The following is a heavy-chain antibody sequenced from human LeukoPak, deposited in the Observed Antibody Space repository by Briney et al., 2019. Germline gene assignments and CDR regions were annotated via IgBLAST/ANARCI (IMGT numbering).Heavy chain of an antibody. CDR3: ARGAVAGTFDP. V-gene: IGHV1-18*01. CDR2: ISPYNSNT. CDR1: GYTFTSYG. Sequence: ASVKVSCKASGYTFTSYGISWVRQAPGQGLEWMGWISPYNSNTYYAQNLQGRVTMTTDTSTSTTYMELSSLRSEDTAVYYCARGAVAGTFDPWGQGTLVTVSS. D-gene: IGHD6-19*01. J-gene: IGHJ5*02.